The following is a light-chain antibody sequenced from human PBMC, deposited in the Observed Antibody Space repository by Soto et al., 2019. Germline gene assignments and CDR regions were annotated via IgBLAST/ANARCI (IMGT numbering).Light chain of an antibody. J-gene: IGKJ1*01. V-gene: IGKV3-11*01. CDR2: DAS. CDR1: QRVSSY. Sequence: EIVLKQSPATLSLSPGERATLSCRASQRVSSYLAWYQQKPGQAPRLLIYDASNRATGIPDRFSGSGSGTDFTLTIIILEPEDFEVYYCQQRSTWMWTFGQGTQGEIK. CDR3: QQRSTWMWT.